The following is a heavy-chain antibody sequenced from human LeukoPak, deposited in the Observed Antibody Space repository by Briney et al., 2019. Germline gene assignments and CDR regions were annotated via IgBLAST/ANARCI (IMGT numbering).Heavy chain of an antibody. V-gene: IGHV3-30-3*01. CDR3: AKEPDYGDFFDY. CDR1: GFTFSSYA. J-gene: IGHJ4*02. Sequence: LPGGSLRLSCAASGFTFSSYAMHWVRQAPGKGLEWVAVISYDGSNKYYADSVKGRFTISRDNSKNTLYLQMNSLRAEDTAVYYCAKEPDYGDFFDYWGQGTLVTVSS. D-gene: IGHD4-17*01. CDR2: ISYDGSNK.